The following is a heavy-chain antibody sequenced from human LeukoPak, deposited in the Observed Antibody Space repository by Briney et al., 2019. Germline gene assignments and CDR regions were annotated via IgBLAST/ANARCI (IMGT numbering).Heavy chain of an antibody. Sequence: SETLSLTCTVSGGSISSYYWSWIRQPPGKGLEWIGYTYYSGSTNYNPSLKSRVTISVDTSKNQFSLKLSSVTAADTAVYYCASYTTSRYCSSTSCYRAFDIWGQGTMVTVSS. CDR3: ASYTTSRYCSSTSCYRAFDI. D-gene: IGHD2-2*01. V-gene: IGHV4-59*01. CDR2: TYYSGST. CDR1: GGSISSYY. J-gene: IGHJ3*02.